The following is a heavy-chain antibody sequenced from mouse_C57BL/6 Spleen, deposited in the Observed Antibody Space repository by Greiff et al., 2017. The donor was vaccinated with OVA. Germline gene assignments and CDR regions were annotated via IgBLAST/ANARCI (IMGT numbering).Heavy chain of an antibody. Sequence: EVQGVESGGDLVKPGGSLKLSCAASGFTFSSYGMSWVRQTPDKRLEWVATISSGGSYTYYPDSVKGRFTISRDNAKNTLYLQMSSLKSEDTAMYYCARWYDYERAMDYWGQGTSVTVSS. D-gene: IGHD2-4*01. CDR3: ARWYDYERAMDY. J-gene: IGHJ4*01. V-gene: IGHV5-6*01. CDR1: GFTFSSYG. CDR2: ISSGGSYT.